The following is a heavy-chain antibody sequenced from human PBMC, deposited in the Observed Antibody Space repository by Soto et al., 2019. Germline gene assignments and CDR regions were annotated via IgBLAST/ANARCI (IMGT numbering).Heavy chain of an antibody. V-gene: IGHV4-30-4*01. D-gene: IGHD3-10*01. CDR1: GGSISSGDYY. Sequence: QVQLQESGPGLVKPSQTLSLTCTVSGGSISSGDYYCSWIRQPPGKGLEWIGYIYYSGSTYYNPSLKRRVTISVDTSKNPFSLKLSSETAADTAVYYCARESGYYGSGSNWFDPWGQGTLVTVSS. CDR2: IYYSGST. CDR3: ARESGYYGSGSNWFDP. J-gene: IGHJ5*02.